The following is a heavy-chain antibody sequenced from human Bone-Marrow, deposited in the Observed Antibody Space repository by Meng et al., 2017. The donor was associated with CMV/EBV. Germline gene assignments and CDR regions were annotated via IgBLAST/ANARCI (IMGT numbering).Heavy chain of an antibody. Sequence: ETLSLTCATSGFTFEKYWMSWVRQAPGKGLEWVGNIKKDGSERYYLESLKGRVTISRDNAKNLVFLQMKNLRVDDTAVYYCARVADFGTSPLFFYYTMDVWGQGTTVTVSS. V-gene: IGHV3-7*01. CDR3: ARVADFGTSPLFFYYTMDV. J-gene: IGHJ6*02. D-gene: IGHD3-22*01. CDR2: IKKDGSER. CDR1: GFTFEKYW.